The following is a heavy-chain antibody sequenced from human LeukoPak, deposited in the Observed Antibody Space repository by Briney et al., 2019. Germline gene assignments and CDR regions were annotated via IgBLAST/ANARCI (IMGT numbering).Heavy chain of an antibody. D-gene: IGHD3-22*01. J-gene: IGHJ1*01. CDR3: ARRRYYDGSGYLD. CDR1: GDFIRSSNYY. CDR2: IYYNGRT. Sequence: SETLSLSCTVSGDFIRSSNYYWDWIRQPPGKGLEWMGSIYYNGRTYYNPSLGSRVSILIDTTNNHFSLKLSSMTAADTAVYYCARRRYYDGSGYLDWGQGTLVIVSS. V-gene: IGHV4-39*02.